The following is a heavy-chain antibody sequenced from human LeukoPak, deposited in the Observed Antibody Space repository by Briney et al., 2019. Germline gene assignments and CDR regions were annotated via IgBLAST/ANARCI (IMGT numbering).Heavy chain of an antibody. J-gene: IGHJ5*02. Sequence: ASVKASCKASGYTFTSYAMHWVRQAPGQRLEWMGWINAGNGNTKYSQKFQGRVTITRDTSASTAYMELSSLRSEDTAVYYCARARRSEDCSGGSCYHNWFDPWGQGTLVTVSS. D-gene: IGHD2-15*01. CDR1: GYTFTSYA. CDR3: ARARRSEDCSGGSCYHNWFDP. CDR2: INAGNGNT. V-gene: IGHV1-3*01.